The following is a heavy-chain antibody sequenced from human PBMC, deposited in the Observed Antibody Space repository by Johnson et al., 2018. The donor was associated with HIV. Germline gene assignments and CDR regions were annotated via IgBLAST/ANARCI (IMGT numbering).Heavy chain of an antibody. CDR2: INSDGSST. J-gene: IGHJ3*02. Sequence: VQLVESGGGLVQPGGSLRLSCAASGFTFSSYWMHWVRQAPGKGLVWVSRINSDGSSTSYADSVKGLFTISRDNAKNTLYLQMNSLRAEDTAVYYCTRHQIRTNWGSYPFDIWGQGTMVTVSS. V-gene: IGHV3-74*01. CDR3: TRHQIRTNWGSYPFDI. D-gene: IGHD7-27*01. CDR1: GFTFSSYW.